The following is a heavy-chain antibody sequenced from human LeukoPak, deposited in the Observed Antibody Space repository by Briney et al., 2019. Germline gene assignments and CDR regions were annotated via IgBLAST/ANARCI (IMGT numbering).Heavy chain of an antibody. CDR3: ARLADFWSGFGY. J-gene: IGHJ4*02. D-gene: IGHD3-3*01. V-gene: IGHV4-59*01. CDR1: GGSISSYY. CDR2: IYYSGST. Sequence: SETLSLTCTVSGGSISSYYWSWIRQPPGKGLEWIGYIYYSGSTNYNPSLMSRVTISVDTSKNQFSLKLSSVTAADTAVYYCARLADFWSGFGYWGQGTLVTVSS.